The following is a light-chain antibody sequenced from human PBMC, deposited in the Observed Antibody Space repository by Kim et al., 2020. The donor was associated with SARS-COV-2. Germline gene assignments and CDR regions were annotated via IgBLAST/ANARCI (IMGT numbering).Light chain of an antibody. V-gene: IGLV2-11*03. CDR1: SSDVGGYDY. CDR2: DVN. Sequence: GQSVPIACTGTSSDVGGYDYVSWYQQHPGKAPKFMIYDVNKRPSGVPDRFSGSKSGNTASLTISGLQAEDEADYYCCSYAGSYTFLFGGGTKLTVL. CDR3: CSYAGSYTFL. J-gene: IGLJ2*01.